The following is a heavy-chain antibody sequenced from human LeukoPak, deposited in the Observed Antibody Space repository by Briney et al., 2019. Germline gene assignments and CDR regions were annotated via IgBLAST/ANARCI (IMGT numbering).Heavy chain of an antibody. V-gene: IGHV4-31*03. D-gene: IGHD3-10*01. CDR3: ARDAGFGTSDAFDI. Sequence: PSQALSLTCTVSGGSISSGGYYWSWIRQHPEKGLEWIGYIYYSGSTYYNPSLKSRVTISVDTSKNQFSLKLSSVTTADTAVYYCARDAGFGTSDAFDIWGQGTMVTVSS. J-gene: IGHJ3*02. CDR1: GGSISSGGYY. CDR2: IYYSGST.